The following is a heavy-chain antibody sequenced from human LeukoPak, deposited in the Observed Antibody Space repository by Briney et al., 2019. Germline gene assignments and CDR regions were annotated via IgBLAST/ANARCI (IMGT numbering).Heavy chain of an antibody. CDR2: IYTSGST. V-gene: IGHV4-4*07. J-gene: IGHJ4*02. CDR1: GGSISSYY. D-gene: IGHD1-26*01. CDR3: AGVGDSWGFDY. Sequence: SETLSLTCTVSGGSISSYYWSWIRQPAGKGLEWIGRIYTSGSTNYSPSLKSRVTISVDTSKNQFSLKLSSVTAADTAVYYCAGVGDSWGFDYWGQGTLVTVSS.